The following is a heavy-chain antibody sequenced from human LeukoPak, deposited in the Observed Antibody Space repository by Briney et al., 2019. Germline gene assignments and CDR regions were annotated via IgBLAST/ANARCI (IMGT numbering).Heavy chain of an antibody. CDR3: ARDPYSSSWFYGMDV. Sequence: SVKVSCKASGYTFTGYYIHWVRQAPVQGLEWMGWINPNSGGTNYAQKFQGRVTITRDTSISTAYMELSRLTSDDTAVYYCARDPYSSSWFYGMDVWGQGTTVTVSS. J-gene: IGHJ6*02. V-gene: IGHV1-2*02. D-gene: IGHD6-13*01. CDR1: GYTFTGYY. CDR2: INPNSGGT.